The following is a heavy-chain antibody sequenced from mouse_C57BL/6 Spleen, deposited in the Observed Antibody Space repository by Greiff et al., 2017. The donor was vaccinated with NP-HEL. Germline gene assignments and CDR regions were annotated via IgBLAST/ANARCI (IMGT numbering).Heavy chain of an antibody. Sequence: QVQLQQPGAELVMPGASVKLSCKASGYTFTSYWMHWVKQRPGQGLEWIGEIDPSDSYTNYNQKFKGKSTLTVDKSSSTAYMQLSSLTSEDSAVYYCASSGVYSNPAWFAYWGQGTLVTVSA. CDR2: IDPSDSYT. D-gene: IGHD2-5*01. CDR1: GYTFTSYW. V-gene: IGHV1-69*01. CDR3: ASSGVYSNPAWFAY. J-gene: IGHJ3*01.